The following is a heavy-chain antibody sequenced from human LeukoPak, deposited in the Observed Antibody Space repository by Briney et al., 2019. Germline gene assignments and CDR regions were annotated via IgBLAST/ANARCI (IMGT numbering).Heavy chain of an antibody. CDR2: INPNSGGT. Sequence: EASVKVSCKASGYTFTSYYMHWVRQAPGQGLEWMGWINPNSGGTNYAQKFQGRVTMTRDTSISTAYMELSRLRSDDTAVYYCARGMDYDILSGRGYGMDVWGQGTTVTVSS. CDR1: GYTFTSYY. V-gene: IGHV1-2*02. CDR3: ARGMDYDILSGRGYGMDV. J-gene: IGHJ6*02. D-gene: IGHD3-9*01.